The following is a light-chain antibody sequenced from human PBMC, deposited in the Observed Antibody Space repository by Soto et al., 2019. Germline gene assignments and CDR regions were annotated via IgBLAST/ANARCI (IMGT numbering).Light chain of an antibody. Sequence: DIQMTQSPASLSASVEDRVIITCRASQSISNHLNWYQQKPGKAPKLLIFAASSLQSGVPSRFSGSRSGPDFTLTISSLQPEDFATDYCQQSYSSPPTFGQVTKVDIK. J-gene: IGKJ1*01. V-gene: IGKV1-39*01. CDR2: AAS. CDR1: QSISNH. CDR3: QQSYSSPPT.